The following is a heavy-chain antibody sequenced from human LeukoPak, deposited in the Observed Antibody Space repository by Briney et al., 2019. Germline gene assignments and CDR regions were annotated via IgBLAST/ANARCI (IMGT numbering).Heavy chain of an antibody. J-gene: IGHJ4*02. V-gene: IGHV4-39*01. CDR3: ARHIGPTIPYCFDY. CDR1: GGSISSGSYY. CDR2: IYYSGST. D-gene: IGHD3-16*02. Sequence: SETLSLTCTVSGGSISSGSYYWGWIRQPPGKGLEWIGSIYYSGSTYYNPSLKSRVTISVDTSKNQFSLKLSSVTAADTAVYYCARHIGPTIPYCFDYWGQGTLVTVSS.